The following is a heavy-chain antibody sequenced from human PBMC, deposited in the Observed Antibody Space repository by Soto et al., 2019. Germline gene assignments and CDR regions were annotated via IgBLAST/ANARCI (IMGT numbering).Heavy chain of an antibody. J-gene: IGHJ4*02. D-gene: IGHD3-9*01. CDR1: VGSIISGDFY. CDR3: AGGGNGYHILTGFASHY. Sequence: QVQLQESGPGLVKPSQTLSLTCTVSVGSIISGDFYCTWIRQPPGKGLGLMGYIYYRGYTYYNPERKSLITISVDTSKNQFSLKLTSVTAADTDGYFCAGGGNGYHILTGFASHYWGQGTLVTVSS. CDR2: IYYRGYT. V-gene: IGHV4-30-4*01.